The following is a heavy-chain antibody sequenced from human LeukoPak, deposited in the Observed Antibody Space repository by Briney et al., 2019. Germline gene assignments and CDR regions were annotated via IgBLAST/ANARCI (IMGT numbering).Heavy chain of an antibody. CDR2: IWYDGSNK. V-gene: IGHV3-33*01. Sequence: GTSLRLSCAASGFTFSNHGMHWVRQAPGKGLEWLSVIWYDGSNKYYADSVKGRFTISRDDSKNTLYLQMNSLGAEDTAVYYCARDRAARHLDYWGQGTLVIVSS. CDR3: ARDRAARHLDY. D-gene: IGHD6-6*01. CDR1: GFTFSNHG. J-gene: IGHJ4*02.